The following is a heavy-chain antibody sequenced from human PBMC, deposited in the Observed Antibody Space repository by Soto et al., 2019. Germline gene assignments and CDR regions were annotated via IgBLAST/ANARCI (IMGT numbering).Heavy chain of an antibody. CDR2: LSYSGTT. CDR1: GGSITRGAYY. V-gene: IGHV4-31*03. J-gene: IGHJ4*02. CDR3: ARTLQLEALSLGS. D-gene: IGHD4-4*01. Sequence: QVQLQESGAGLVKPSETVSLTCTVSGGSITRGAYYSSWIRQHPGQGREWIGYLSYSGTTYYNPSLKRRVTMSMDTSTNQFALKLSSPTAADTAVYYSARTLQLEALSLGSWGQATLVTVSS.